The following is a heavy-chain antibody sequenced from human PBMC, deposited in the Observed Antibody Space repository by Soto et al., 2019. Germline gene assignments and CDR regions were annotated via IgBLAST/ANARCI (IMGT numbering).Heavy chain of an antibody. CDR2: ISSSSSTI. J-gene: IGHJ6*03. CDR3: ARARIAARAYYYYYMDV. V-gene: IGHV3-48*01. CDR1: GFPFSSYS. Sequence: PGGSLGLSCSASGFPFSSYSMNWVRPAPGKGLEWVSYISSSSSTIYYADSVKGRFTISRDNAKNSLYLQMNSLRAEDTAVYYCARARIAARAYYYYYMDVWGKGTTVTVSS. D-gene: IGHD6-6*01.